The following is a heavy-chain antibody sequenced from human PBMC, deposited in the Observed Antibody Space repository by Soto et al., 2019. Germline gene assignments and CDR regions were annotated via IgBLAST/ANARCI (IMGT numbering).Heavy chain of an antibody. J-gene: IGHJ4*02. CDR1: GFTFSSYS. CDR2: ISSSSSYI. CDR3: ARAHMYYYDSSGYYSALDY. D-gene: IGHD3-22*01. V-gene: IGHV3-21*01. Sequence: GGSLRLSCAASGFTFSSYSMNWVRQAPGKGLEWVSSISSSSSYIYYADSVKGRFTISRDSAKNSLYLQMNSLRAEDTAVYYCARAHMYYYDSSGYYSALDYWGQGTLVTVSS.